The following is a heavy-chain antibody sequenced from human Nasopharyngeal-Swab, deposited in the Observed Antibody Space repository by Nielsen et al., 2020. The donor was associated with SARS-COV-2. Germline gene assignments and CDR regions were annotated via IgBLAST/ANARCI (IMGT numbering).Heavy chain of an antibody. D-gene: IGHD2-2*01. V-gene: IGHV4-34*01. Sequence: SETLSLTCAVYGGSFSGHQWSWVRQPPGKGLEWIGEVNHGGDTNKDQSLKSRVTLSVATSKNQFSLKLSAVTAADTAVYYCARGGAGVVPAPVLGLGPYYYYYYMDVWGKGTTVTVSS. CDR2: VNHGGDT. CDR3: ARGGAGVVPAPVLGLGPYYYYYYMDV. J-gene: IGHJ6*03. CDR1: GGSFSGHQ.